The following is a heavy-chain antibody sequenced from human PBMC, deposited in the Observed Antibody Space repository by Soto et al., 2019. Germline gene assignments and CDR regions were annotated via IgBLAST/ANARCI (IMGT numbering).Heavy chain of an antibody. CDR3: ARDGIAAAGKHYYYCGMDV. CDR2: ISAYNGNT. Sequence: GASVKVSCKASGYTFTSYGISWVRQAPGQGLEWMGWISAYNGNTNYAQKLQGRVTMTTDTSTSTAYMELRSLRSDDTAVYYCARDGIAAAGKHYYYCGMDVWGQGTTVTVSS. CDR1: GYTFTSYG. V-gene: IGHV1-18*04. D-gene: IGHD6-13*01. J-gene: IGHJ6*02.